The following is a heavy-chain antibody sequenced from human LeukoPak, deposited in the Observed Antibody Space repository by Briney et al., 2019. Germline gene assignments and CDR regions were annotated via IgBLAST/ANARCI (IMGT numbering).Heavy chain of an antibody. CDR2: IYYSGST. CDR3: ARLEGVDYGEIDY. Sequence: SETLSLTCTVSGGSISSSGYYWGWIRQPPGKGLEWIGSIYYSGSTYYNPSLKSRVTISVDTSKNQFSLKLSSVTAADTAVYYCARLEGVDYGEIDYWGQGTLVTVSS. D-gene: IGHD4-17*01. V-gene: IGHV4-39*01. J-gene: IGHJ4*02. CDR1: GGSISSSGYY.